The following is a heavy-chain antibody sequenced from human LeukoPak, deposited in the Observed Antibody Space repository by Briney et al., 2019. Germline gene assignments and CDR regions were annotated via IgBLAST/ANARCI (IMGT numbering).Heavy chain of an antibody. J-gene: IGHJ4*02. CDR3: ARGQKYRNGYTVTELGSGYFDY. Sequence: PSETLSLTCAVSGGSISSSNWWSWVRQPPGKGLEWIGEIYHSGSTNYNPSLKSRVTISVDTSKNHFSLTLSSVTAADTAVYYCARGQKYRNGYTVTELGSGYFDYWGQGTLVTVSS. V-gene: IGHV4-4*02. D-gene: IGHD5-18*01. CDR2: IYHSGST. CDR1: GGSISSSNW.